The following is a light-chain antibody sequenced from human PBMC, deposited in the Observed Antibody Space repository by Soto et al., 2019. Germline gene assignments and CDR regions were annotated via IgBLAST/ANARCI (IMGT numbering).Light chain of an antibody. CDR1: QSLVYSDGNTY. CDR3: MQFAHSPRT. Sequence: DVVLNRTPLSSPVTLGQPASSSCRFSQSLVYSDGNTYLSWLQQMPGQTPRLLMYQIANRFSGVPCRFSGRGAGTDFTLKISSVEAEDVGVYYGMQFAHSPRTFGQGTKVEL. J-gene: IGKJ1*01. CDR2: QIA. V-gene: IGKV2-24*01.